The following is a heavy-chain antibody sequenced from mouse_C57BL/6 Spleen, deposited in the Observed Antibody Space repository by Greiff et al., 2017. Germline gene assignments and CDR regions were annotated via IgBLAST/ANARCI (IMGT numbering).Heavy chain of an antibody. CDR1: GFSFNTYA. D-gene: IGHD1-1*01. CDR2: IRSKSNNYAT. CDR3: GRQYYYGSSYFDY. J-gene: IGHJ2*01. V-gene: IGHV10-1*01. Sequence: EVQRVESGGGLVQPKGSLKLSCAASGFSFNTYAMNWVRQAPGKGLEWVARIRSKSNNYATYYADSVKDRFTISRDDSESMLYLQMNNLKTEDTAMYFCGRQYYYGSSYFDYWGQGTTLTVSS.